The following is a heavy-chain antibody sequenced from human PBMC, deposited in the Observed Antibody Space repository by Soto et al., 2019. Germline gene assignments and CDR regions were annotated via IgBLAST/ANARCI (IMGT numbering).Heavy chain of an antibody. CDR2: ISTDGSIT. CDR3: ARMYSSSPYLYYYYMDV. CDR1: LIFSNYK. Sequence: LIFSNYKMHWVRQAPGKGLVWVSRISTDGSITDYADSVKGRFTVSRDNAKNTLYLQWSSLKASDTAMYYCARMYSSSPYLYYYYMDVWGKGTTVTVSS. J-gene: IGHJ6*03. D-gene: IGHD6-6*01. V-gene: IGHV3-74*01.